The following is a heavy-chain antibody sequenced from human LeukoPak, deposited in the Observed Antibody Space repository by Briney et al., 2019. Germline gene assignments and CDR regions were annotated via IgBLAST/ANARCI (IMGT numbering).Heavy chain of an antibody. J-gene: IGHJ4*02. D-gene: IGHD2/OR15-2a*01. Sequence: GGSLRLSCAASGFTFSSYSMNWVRQAPGKGLQWLSVIFADDLTYYEDSIKGRFTISRDRSQNTLYLQMKSLRAEDTAVYYCARGAMSTFARFDSWGQGTLVNVSS. CDR2: IFADDLT. CDR1: GFTFSSYS. CDR3: ARGAMSTFARFDS. V-gene: IGHV3-53*01.